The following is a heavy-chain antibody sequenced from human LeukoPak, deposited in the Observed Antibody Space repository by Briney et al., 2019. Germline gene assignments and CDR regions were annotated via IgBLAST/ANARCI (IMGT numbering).Heavy chain of an antibody. V-gene: IGHV3-53*01. CDR2: IYSVGTT. CDR3: ARGSGWLDY. D-gene: IGHD6-19*01. CDR1: GFTVSNTF. J-gene: IGHJ4*02. Sequence: PGGSLSLSCAAPGFTVSNTFMSWVRQAPGKGLEWVSVIYSVGTTYYADSVKGRFTISRDNSKNTLYLQMNSLRAEDTAVYYCARGSGWLDYWGQGTLVTVSS.